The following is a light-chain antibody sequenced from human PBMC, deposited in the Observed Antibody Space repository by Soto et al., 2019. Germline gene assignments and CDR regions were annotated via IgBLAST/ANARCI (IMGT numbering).Light chain of an antibody. CDR2: DVD. J-gene: IGLJ2*01. Sequence: QSALTQPASVSGSPGQSITISCTGTSSDVGGYNYVSWYQQHPGKAPKLMIYDVDNWPSGVSNRFSGSKSGNTASLTISGLQAEDEADYYCSSYTSSSSLVVFGGGTQLT. CDR3: SSYTSSSSLVV. CDR1: SSDVGGYNY. V-gene: IGLV2-14*01.